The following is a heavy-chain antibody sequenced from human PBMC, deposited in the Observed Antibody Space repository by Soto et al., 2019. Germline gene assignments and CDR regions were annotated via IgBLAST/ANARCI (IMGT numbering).Heavy chain of an antibody. V-gene: IGHV4-31*03. CDR3: ARGSMATLYFDY. CDR1: GGSISSGGYY. D-gene: IGHD3-10*01. J-gene: IGHJ4*02. CDR2: IHHSGST. Sequence: SETLSLTCTVSGGSISSGGYYWSWIRQHPEKGLEWIGYIHHSGSTYYNPSLKSRLAISVDTSRNQFSLKVSSVTAADTAVYYCARGSMATLYFDYWGQGALVTVSS.